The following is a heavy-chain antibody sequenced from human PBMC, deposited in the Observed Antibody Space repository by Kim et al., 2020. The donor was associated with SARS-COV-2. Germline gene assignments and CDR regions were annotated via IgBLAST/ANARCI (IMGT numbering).Heavy chain of an antibody. V-gene: IGHV4-4*02. CDR2: IYHSGST. D-gene: IGHD4-17*01. CDR1: GGSISSSNW. Sequence: SETLSLTCAVSGGSISSSNWWSWVRQPPGKGLEWIGEIYHSGSTNYNPSLKSRVTISVDKSKNQFSLKLSSVTAADTAVYYCARAPQYGDYGGGWFDPWGQGTLVTVSS. J-gene: IGHJ5*02. CDR3: ARAPQYGDYGGGWFDP.